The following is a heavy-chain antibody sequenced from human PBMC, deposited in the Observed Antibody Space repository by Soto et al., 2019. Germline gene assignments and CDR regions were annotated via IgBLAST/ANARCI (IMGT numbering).Heavy chain of an antibody. D-gene: IGHD4-17*01. V-gene: IGHV3-23*01. J-gene: IGHJ3*02. CDR3: AKDRSLTTVTKHDAFDI. Sequence: GGSLRLSCAASGFTFSSYAMSWVRQAPGKGLEWVSAISGSGGSTYYADSVKGRFTISRDNSKNTLYLQMNSLRAEDTAVYYCAKDRSLTTVTKHDAFDIWGQGTMVTVSS. CDR2: ISGSGGST. CDR1: GFTFSSYA.